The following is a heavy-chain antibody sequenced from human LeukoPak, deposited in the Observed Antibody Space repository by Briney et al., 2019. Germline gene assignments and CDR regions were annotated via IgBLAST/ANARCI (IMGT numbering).Heavy chain of an antibody. J-gene: IGHJ4*02. CDR2: ISGSDGST. CDR3: AKGRGYCTGGSCYSDY. D-gene: IGHD2-15*01. Sequence: SGGSLRLSCTASGFTFSNYAMSWVRQAPGKGLEWVSTISGSDGSTYYADSAKGRFTISRDNSKNTLYLQMNSLRVEDTAIYYCAKGRGYCTGGSCYSDYWGQGTLVTVSS. V-gene: IGHV3-23*01. CDR1: GFTFSNYA.